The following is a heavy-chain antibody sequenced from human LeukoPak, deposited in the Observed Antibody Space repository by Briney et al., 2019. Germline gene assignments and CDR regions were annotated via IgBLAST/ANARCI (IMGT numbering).Heavy chain of an antibody. CDR2: ISSSSSYI. CDR3: ARSGGYSYGSVFDY. J-gene: IGHJ4*02. D-gene: IGHD5-18*01. V-gene: IGHV3-21*01. Sequence: PGGSLRLFCAASGFTFSSYSMNWVRQAPGKGLEWVSSISSSSSYIYYADSVKGRFTISRDNAKNSLYLQMNSLRAEDTAVYYCARSGGYSYGSVFDYWGQGTLVTVSS. CDR1: GFTFSSYS.